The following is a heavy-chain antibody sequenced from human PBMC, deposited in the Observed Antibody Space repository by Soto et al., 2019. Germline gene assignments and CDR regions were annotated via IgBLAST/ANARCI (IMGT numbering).Heavy chain of an antibody. D-gene: IGHD2-8*01. V-gene: IGHV3-48*01. CDR1: GFTFSSYS. CDR3: AIVLGWGGGYYFDY. Sequence: GGSLRLSCAASGFTFSSYSMNWVRQAPGKGLEWVSYISSSSSTIYYADSVKGRFTISGDNAKNSLYLHMNSLRAEDTAVYYCAIVLGWGGGYYFDYWGQGTLVTVSS. CDR2: ISSSSSTI. J-gene: IGHJ4*02.